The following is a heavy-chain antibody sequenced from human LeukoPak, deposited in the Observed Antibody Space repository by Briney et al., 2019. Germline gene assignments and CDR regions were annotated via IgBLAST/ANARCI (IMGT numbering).Heavy chain of an antibody. CDR1: GGTFSSYA. D-gene: IGHD6-13*01. Sequence: SVKVSCKASGGTFSSYAISWVRQAPGQGLEWMGGIIPIFGTANYSQKFQGRVTITADESTSTAYMELSSLRSEDTAVYYCARERAGDRIAAAGTYSMDVWGQGTTVTVSS. CDR2: IIPIFGTA. V-gene: IGHV1-69*01. J-gene: IGHJ6*02. CDR3: ARERAGDRIAAAGTYSMDV.